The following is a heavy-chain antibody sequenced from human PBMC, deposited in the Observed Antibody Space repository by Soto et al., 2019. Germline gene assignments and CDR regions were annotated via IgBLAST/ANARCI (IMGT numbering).Heavy chain of an antibody. CDR1: GYTFTSYG. Sequence: ASVKVSCKASGYTFTSYGISWVRQAPGQGLEWMGWISAYNGNTNYAQKLQGRVTMTTDTSTSTAYMELRSLRSDDTAVYYCATQGPRYRFVRGVTDAFDIWGQGTMVTVSS. V-gene: IGHV1-18*01. CDR2: ISAYNGNT. J-gene: IGHJ3*02. CDR3: ATQGPRYRFVRGVTDAFDI. D-gene: IGHD3-10*01.